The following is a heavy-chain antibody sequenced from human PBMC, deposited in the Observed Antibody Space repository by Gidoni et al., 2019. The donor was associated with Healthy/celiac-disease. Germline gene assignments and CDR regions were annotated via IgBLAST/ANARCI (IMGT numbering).Heavy chain of an antibody. Sequence: QVQLVQSGAEVKKPGASVKVSCKASGYTFTSYYMHWVRQAPGQGLEWMGIINPSGGSTSYAQKFQGRVTMTRDTSTSTVYMELSSLRSEDTAVYYCAMARVGVNWFDPWGQGTLVTVSS. CDR2: INPSGGST. V-gene: IGHV1-46*01. J-gene: IGHJ5*02. D-gene: IGHD5-12*01. CDR3: AMARVGVNWFDP. CDR1: GYTFTSYY.